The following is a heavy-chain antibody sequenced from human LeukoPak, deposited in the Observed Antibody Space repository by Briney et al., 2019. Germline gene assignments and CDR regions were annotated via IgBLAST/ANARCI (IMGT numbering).Heavy chain of an antibody. CDR3: AKESSGPFDY. J-gene: IGHJ4*02. D-gene: IGHD6-19*01. CDR1: GSIVSGDF. Sequence: GGSLRLSCAASGSIVSGDFMSWVRQAPGKGLEWVSVIYSDGSTYYADSVKGRFTISRDNSKNTLYLQMNSLRAEDTAVYYCAKESSGPFDYWGQGTLVTVSS. V-gene: IGHV3-53*01. CDR2: IYSDGST.